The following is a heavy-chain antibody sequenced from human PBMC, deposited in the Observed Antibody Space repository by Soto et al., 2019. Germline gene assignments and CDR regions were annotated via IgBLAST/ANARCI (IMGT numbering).Heavy chain of an antibody. V-gene: IGHV3-48*02. CDR2: ITSSSNRI. J-gene: IGHJ3*02. D-gene: IGHD3-10*01. CDR1: GVIFSTYS. Sequence: EVQLVDSGGGLVKPGGSLRLSCAASGVIFSTYSMNWVRQAPGKGLEWVSYITSSSNRIYYADSVKGRFTISRDNAKNSLYLQMNSLRDEDTAVYYCERNRGYAFDIWGQGTMVTVSS. CDR3: ERNRGYAFDI.